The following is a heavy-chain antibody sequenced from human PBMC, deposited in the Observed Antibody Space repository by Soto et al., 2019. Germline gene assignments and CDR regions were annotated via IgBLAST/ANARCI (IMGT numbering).Heavy chain of an antibody. CDR3: ARLLGYSYGYQEFFDY. J-gene: IGHJ4*02. CDR2: IYPGDFDT. D-gene: IGHD5-18*01. Sequence: GESLRISCTGSGYNCNTYCIGLVPQMPGKGLEWMGIIYPGDFDTRYSQSFQCHLTMSVDKSINTAYLQWSSLETSDTAMYYCARLLGYSYGYQEFFDYWGKGTPVTVSS. CDR1: GYNCNTYC. V-gene: IGHV5-51*01.